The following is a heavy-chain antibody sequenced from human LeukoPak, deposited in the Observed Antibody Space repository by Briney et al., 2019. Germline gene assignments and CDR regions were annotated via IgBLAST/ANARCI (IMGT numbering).Heavy chain of an antibody. CDR3: ARVVRSSYEYKHGDY. CDR1: GFTFSNYG. D-gene: IGHD5-18*01. V-gene: IGHV3-48*02. J-gene: IGHJ4*02. Sequence: QSGGSLRLSCAASGFTFSNYGMNWVRQAPGKGLEWISYITGSSGTIYYADSVKGRFTISRDNAQNSLHLQMHSLRDEDTAVYYCARVVRSSYEYKHGDYWGQGTLVTVSS. CDR2: ITGSSGTI.